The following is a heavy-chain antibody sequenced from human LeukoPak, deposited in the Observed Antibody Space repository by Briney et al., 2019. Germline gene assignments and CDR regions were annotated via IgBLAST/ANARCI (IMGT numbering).Heavy chain of an antibody. CDR2: VSHTGAT. Sequence: SETLSLTRSVSGACINGYFWNWVRQTPERGLEWIGYVSHTGATTSNPTLKSRVSITIDTSKRQISLSMTSVTAADSALYYCARDRRGSYYTFDVWGPGTIVSVS. CDR1: GACINGYF. D-gene: IGHD1-26*01. V-gene: IGHV4-59*01. J-gene: IGHJ3*01. CDR3: ARDRRGSYYTFDV.